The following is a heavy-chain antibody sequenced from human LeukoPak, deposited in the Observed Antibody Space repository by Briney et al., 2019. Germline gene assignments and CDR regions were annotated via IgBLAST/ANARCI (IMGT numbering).Heavy chain of an antibody. J-gene: IGHJ4*02. V-gene: IGHV1-69*13. D-gene: IGHD3-10*01. Sequence: SVKVSCKASGGTFSSYAISWVRQAPGQGLEWMGGIIPIFGTANYAQKFQGRVTITADESTSTAYMELSSLRSEDTAVYYCARGWPAMVRGVGNDYWGQGTLVTVSS. CDR1: GGTFSSYA. CDR3: ARGWPAMVRGVGNDY. CDR2: IIPIFGTA.